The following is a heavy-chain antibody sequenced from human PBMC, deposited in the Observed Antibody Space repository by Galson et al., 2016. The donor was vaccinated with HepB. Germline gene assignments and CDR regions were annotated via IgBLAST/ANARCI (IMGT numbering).Heavy chain of an antibody. CDR1: GFTFSSYA. J-gene: IGHJ4*02. CDR2: ISASGRST. CDR3: AKGNGNSLLREGTHYFDS. D-gene: IGHD2/OR15-2a*01. V-gene: IGHV3-23*01. Sequence: SLRLSCAASGFTFSSYAMTWVRQAPGKGLEWVSAISASGRSTSHPDSVKGRFTVSRDNSKNILSLHMNSLRAEDTAKYYCAKGNGNSLLREGTHYFDSWGQGTLVTVSS.